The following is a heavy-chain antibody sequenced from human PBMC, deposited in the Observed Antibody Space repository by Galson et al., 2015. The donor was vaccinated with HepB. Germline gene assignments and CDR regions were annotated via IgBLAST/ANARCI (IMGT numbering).Heavy chain of an antibody. Sequence: LRLSCAASGVTFSSYAMSWVRQAPGKGLEGVSAISGSGGSTYYADSVKGRFTISRDNSKNTLYLQMNSLRAEDTAVYYCAKTPRALYNWFDPWGQGTLVTVSS. D-gene: IGHD3-10*01. CDR2: ISGSGGST. V-gene: IGHV3-23*01. J-gene: IGHJ5*02. CDR1: GVTFSSYA. CDR3: AKTPRALYNWFDP.